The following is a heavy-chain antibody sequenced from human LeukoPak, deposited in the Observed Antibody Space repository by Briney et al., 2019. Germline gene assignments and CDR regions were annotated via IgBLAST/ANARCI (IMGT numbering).Heavy chain of an antibody. D-gene: IGHD3-22*01. CDR1: GFSFSNYG. CDR3: ASTETPYYYDSNGFYPYYFDY. V-gene: IGHV3-30*03. Sequence: GGSLRLSCAASGFSFSNYGMHWFRQAPGKGLEGVAVISYDGSNKYYPDSVKGRFTISRDNSKNTLYLQMNSLRAEDTAVYYCASTETPYYYDSNGFYPYYFDYWGQGTLVTVSS. CDR2: ISYDGSNK. J-gene: IGHJ4*02.